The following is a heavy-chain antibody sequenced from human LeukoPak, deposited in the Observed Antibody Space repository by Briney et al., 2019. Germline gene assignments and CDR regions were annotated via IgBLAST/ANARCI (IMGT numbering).Heavy chain of an antibody. J-gene: IGHJ3*02. V-gene: IGHV4-38-2*02. D-gene: IGHD3-16*01. CDR1: GYSISSGYY. CDR2: IYHSGST. CDR3: ASYTDAFDI. Sequence: SETLSLTCTVSGYSISSGYYWGWIRQPPGKGLEWIGSIYHSGSTYYNPSLKSRVTISVDTSKNQFSLKLSSVTAADTAVYYCASYTDAFDIWGQGTMVTVSS.